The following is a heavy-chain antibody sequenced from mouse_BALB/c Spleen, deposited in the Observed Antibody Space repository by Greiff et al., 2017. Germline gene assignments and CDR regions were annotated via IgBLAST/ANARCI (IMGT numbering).Heavy chain of an antibody. Sequence: EVKLMESGPELVKPGASVKVSCKASGYSFTDYNMYWVKQSHGKSLEWIGYIDPYNGGTSYNQKFKGKATLTVDKSSSTAFMHLNSLTSEDSAVYYCARLREDYDGAWFAYWGQGTLVTVSA. J-gene: IGHJ3*01. D-gene: IGHD2-4*01. CDR2: IDPYNGGT. V-gene: IGHV1S135*01. CDR1: GYSFTDYN. CDR3: ARLREDYDGAWFAY.